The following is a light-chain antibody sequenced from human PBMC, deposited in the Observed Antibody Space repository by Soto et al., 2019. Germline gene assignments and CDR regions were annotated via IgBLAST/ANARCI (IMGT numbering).Light chain of an antibody. CDR2: GAS. J-gene: IGKJ1*01. CDR1: QSVSSNY. CDR3: QQYGSSPRT. V-gene: IGKV3-20*01. Sequence: IVMTQSPATLSLSPGERATLSCRASQSVSSNYLSWYQQKPGQAPRLLIYGASSRATGIPDRFSGSGSGTDFTLTISRLEPEDFAVYYCQQYGSSPRTCGQGTKVDI.